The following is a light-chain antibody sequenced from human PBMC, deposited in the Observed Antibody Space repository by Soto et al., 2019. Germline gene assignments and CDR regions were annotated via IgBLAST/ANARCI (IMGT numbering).Light chain of an antibody. J-gene: IGLJ3*02. CDR2: DVD. Sequence: QSALTQPASVSGSPGQSITLSCTGTSSDVGRYNYVSWYQQHPGKAPKLMIYDVDYRPSGVSNRFSGSKSGNTASLSISGLQTEDGADYYCSSYTSISTRVFGRGTKLTVL. CDR3: SSYTSISTRV. CDR1: SSDVGRYNY. V-gene: IGLV2-14*03.